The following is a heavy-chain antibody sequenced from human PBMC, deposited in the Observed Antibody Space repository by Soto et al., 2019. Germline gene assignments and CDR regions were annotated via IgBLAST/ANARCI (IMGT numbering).Heavy chain of an antibody. J-gene: IGHJ5*02. Sequence: QVQLQQSGPGLVKPSQTLSLTCTVSGDTISYAGYYWSWIRQVPGKGLEWIGYVFYSGSTEYNPSLKTRVTISVDTSKNQFSLRLTSVTAADTAVYYCARSTIFGVDPWGQGTVVVVSS. D-gene: IGHD3-3*01. CDR1: GDTISYAGYY. CDR3: ARSTIFGVDP. V-gene: IGHV4-31*03. CDR2: VFYSGST.